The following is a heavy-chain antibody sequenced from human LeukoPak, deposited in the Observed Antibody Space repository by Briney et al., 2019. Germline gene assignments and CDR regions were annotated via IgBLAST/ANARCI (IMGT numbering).Heavy chain of an antibody. J-gene: IGHJ6*02. CDR1: GGSFSGYY. D-gene: IGHD1-26*01. CDR3: ARGPTWELLQIYYYYGMDV. Sequence: SETLSLTCAVYGGSFSGYYWSWIRQPPGKGLEWIGEINHSGSTNYNPSLKSRVTISVDTSKNQFSLKLSSVTAADTAVYYCARGPTWELLQIYYYYGMDVWGQGTTVTVSS. CDR2: INHSGST. V-gene: IGHV4-34*01.